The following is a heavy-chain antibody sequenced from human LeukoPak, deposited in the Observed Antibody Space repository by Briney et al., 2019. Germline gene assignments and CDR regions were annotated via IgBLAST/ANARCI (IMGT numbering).Heavy chain of an antibody. CDR2: ISGSSGII. Sequence: GGSLRLSCAASGFTFNTYTMNWVRQAPGKGLEWVSYISGSSGIIDYADSVRGRFTISRDNAKNSLYLQINSLRAEDTAVYYCARSSYSSSSSVWGQGTMVTVSS. V-gene: IGHV3-48*04. CDR1: GFTFNTYT. J-gene: IGHJ3*01. D-gene: IGHD6-6*01. CDR3: ARSSYSSSSSV.